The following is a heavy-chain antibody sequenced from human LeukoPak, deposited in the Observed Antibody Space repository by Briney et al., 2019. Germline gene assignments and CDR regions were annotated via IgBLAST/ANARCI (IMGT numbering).Heavy chain of an antibody. Sequence: SVKVSCKASGGTFSSYAISWVRQAPGQGLEWMGGIIPIFGTAIYAQKFQGRVTITADKSTSTAYMELSSLRSEDTAVYYCARDGSYGTFDYWGQGTLVTVSS. CDR2: IIPIFGTA. V-gene: IGHV1-69*06. CDR1: GGTFSSYA. J-gene: IGHJ4*02. CDR3: ARDGSYGTFDY. D-gene: IGHD5-18*01.